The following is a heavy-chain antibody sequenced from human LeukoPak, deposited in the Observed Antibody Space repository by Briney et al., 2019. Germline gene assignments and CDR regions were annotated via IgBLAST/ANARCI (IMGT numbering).Heavy chain of an antibody. CDR1: GYTFTSYY. V-gene: IGHV1-46*01. J-gene: IGHJ6*03. CDR2: INPSGGST. Sequence: GASVKVSCKASGYTFTSYYMHWVRQAPGQGLEWMGLINPSGGSTSYAQKFQGRVTMTRDTSTSTVYMELSSLRSEDTAVYYCARDPRQWLRLHYYYYMDVWGQGTLVTVSS. CDR3: ARDPRQWLRLHYYYYMDV. D-gene: IGHD5-12*01.